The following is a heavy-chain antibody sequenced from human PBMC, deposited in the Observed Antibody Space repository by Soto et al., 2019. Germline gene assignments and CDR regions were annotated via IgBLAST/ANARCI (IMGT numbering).Heavy chain of an antibody. Sequence: QVQLVESGGGVVQPGRSLRLSCAASGFTFSSYGMHWVRQAPGKGLEWVAVIWYDGSNKYYADSVKGRFTISRDNSKNTLDLQMNSLRAEDTAVYYCARGLWDSSGYSWFDPWGQGTLVTVSS. CDR1: GFTFSSYG. CDR3: ARGLWDSSGYSWFDP. CDR2: IWYDGSNK. J-gene: IGHJ5*02. V-gene: IGHV3-33*01. D-gene: IGHD3-22*01.